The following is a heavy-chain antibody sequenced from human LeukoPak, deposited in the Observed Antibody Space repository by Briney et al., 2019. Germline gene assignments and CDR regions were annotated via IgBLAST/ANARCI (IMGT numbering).Heavy chain of an antibody. CDR1: GFTFGSFW. V-gene: IGHV3-74*01. J-gene: IGHJ4*02. CDR3: ARISSDSISYYDH. D-gene: IGHD3-22*01. CDR2: INTDGSIK. Sequence: GGSLRLSCAGSGFTFGSFWMHWVRQAPGKGLVWVSRINTDGSIKDYADSVKGRFTISRDNGKNTVDLQMNSLRAEDTAVYYCARISSDSISYYDHWGQGTLVTVSS.